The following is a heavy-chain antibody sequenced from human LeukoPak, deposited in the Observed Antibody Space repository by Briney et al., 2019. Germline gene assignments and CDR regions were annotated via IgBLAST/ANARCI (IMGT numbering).Heavy chain of an antibody. D-gene: IGHD4-23*01. CDR3: ARVEDYGGNSDRFDP. CDR2: IYYSGST. CDR1: GGSISSSSYY. Sequence: SETLSLTCTVSGGSISSSSYYWGWIRQPPGKGLEWIGRIYYSGSTYYNPSLKSRVTISVDTSKNQFSLKLSAVTAADTAVYYCARVEDYGGNSDRFDPWGQGTLVTVSS. V-gene: IGHV4-39*07. J-gene: IGHJ5*02.